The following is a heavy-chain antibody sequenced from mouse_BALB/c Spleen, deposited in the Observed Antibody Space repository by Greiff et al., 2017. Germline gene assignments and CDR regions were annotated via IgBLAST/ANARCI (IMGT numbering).Heavy chain of an antibody. CDR2: ISSGGSYT. J-gene: IGHJ4*01. D-gene: IGHD2-3*01. Sequence: EVKLQESGGGLVKPGGSLKLSCAASGFTFSSYTMSWVRQTPEKRLEWVATISSGGSYTYYPDSVKGRFTISRDNAKNTLYLQMSSLKSEDTAMYYCTREDDGYSGAMDYWGQGTSVTVSS. CDR3: TREDDGYSGAMDY. CDR1: GFTFSSYT. V-gene: IGHV5-6-4*01.